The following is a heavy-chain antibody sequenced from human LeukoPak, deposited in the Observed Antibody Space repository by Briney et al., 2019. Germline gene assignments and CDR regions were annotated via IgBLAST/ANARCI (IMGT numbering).Heavy chain of an antibody. CDR1: GFTFSNYA. D-gene: IGHD3-3*01. CDR3: AEGPFGETNIDY. Sequence: GGSLRLSCAASGFTFSNYAMSWVRQAPGKGLEWVSGISGSGDSTYYADSVKGRFTISRDNSKTTLYLQMNSLRAEDTAVYYCAEGPFGETNIDYWGQGTLVTVSS. V-gene: IGHV3-23*01. CDR2: ISGSGDST. J-gene: IGHJ4*02.